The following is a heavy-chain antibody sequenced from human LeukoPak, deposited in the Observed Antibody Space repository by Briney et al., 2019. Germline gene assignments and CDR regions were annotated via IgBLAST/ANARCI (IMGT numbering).Heavy chain of an antibody. J-gene: IGHJ5*02. Sequence: GGSLRLSCAASGFTFSSYAMSWVRQALGKGLEWVSTIGASGSGTYYAGSVKGRFTVSRDNSRNTLSLQMNSLSADDTALYYCAKAVTGPNSPFDLWGQGTLVTVSS. D-gene: IGHD6-19*01. V-gene: IGHV3-23*01. CDR3: AKAVTGPNSPFDL. CDR1: GFTFSSYA. CDR2: IGASGSGT.